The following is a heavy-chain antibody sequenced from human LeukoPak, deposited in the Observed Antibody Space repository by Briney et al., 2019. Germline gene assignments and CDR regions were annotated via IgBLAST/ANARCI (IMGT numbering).Heavy chain of an antibody. D-gene: IGHD6-6*01. Sequence: VASVTVSCKASGYTFTGYYMHWVRQAPGQGLEWMGWINPNSGGTNYAQKFQGRVTMTRDTSISTAYMELSRLRSDDTAVYYCAREMGSSSWPFDPWGQGTLVTVSS. CDR3: AREMGSSSWPFDP. V-gene: IGHV1-2*02. CDR1: GYTFTGYY. J-gene: IGHJ5*02. CDR2: INPNSGGT.